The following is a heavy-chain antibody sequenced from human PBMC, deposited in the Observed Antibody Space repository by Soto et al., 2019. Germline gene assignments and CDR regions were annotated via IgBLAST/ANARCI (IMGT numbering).Heavy chain of an antibody. CDR1: GYTFTNHG. V-gene: IGHV1-18*01. Sequence: QVQLVQSGAEVRESGASVKVSCKASGYTFTNHGISWVRQAPGEGLEWMGWISPYNGDTNNAQKFQGRVTMTTATPTNTGFRELTRLTSDDTAVYYCARGGISSSEGLDSWGQGTLVTVSS. J-gene: IGHJ4*02. D-gene: IGHD6-13*01. CDR2: ISPYNGDT. CDR3: ARGGISSSEGLDS.